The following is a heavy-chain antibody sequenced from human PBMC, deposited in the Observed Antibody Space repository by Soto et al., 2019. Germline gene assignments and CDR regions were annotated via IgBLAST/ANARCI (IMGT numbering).Heavy chain of an antibody. J-gene: IGHJ4*02. V-gene: IGHV1-69*12. CDR3: ASSLSEGVVAATSDY. Sequence: QVQLVQSGAEVKKPGSSVKVSCKASGGTFSSYAISWVRQAPGQGLEWRGGIIPIFGTAHYAQRFQGRVTITGDGSTRAADMEPGSLRAEDAAVYYCASSLSEGVVAATSDYWGQGTLVAVSA. CDR1: GGTFSSYA. CDR2: IIPIFGTA. D-gene: IGHD2-15*01.